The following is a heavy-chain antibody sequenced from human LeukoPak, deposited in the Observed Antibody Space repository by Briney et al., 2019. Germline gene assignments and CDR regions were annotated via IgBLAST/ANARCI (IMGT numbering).Heavy chain of an antibody. CDR2: IYTSGST. V-gene: IGHV4-61*02. J-gene: IGHJ4*02. CDR3: AKAHTWQQLVRVPEY. CDR1: GGSISSGSYY. D-gene: IGHD6-13*01. Sequence: SETLSLTCTVSGGSISSGSYYWSWIRQPAGKGLEWIGRIYTSGSTNYNPSLKSRVTISVDTSKNQFSLKLSSVTAADTAVYYCAKAHTWQQLVRVPEYWGQGTLVTVSS.